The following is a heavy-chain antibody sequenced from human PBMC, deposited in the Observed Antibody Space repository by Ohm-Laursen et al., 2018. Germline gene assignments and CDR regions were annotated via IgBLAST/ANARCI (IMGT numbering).Heavy chain of an antibody. Sequence: TQTLTLTRTFSGFSLNGSPMCVSWIRQPPGKALEWLARIDWDDDKFYSTSLKTRLTISTDTSKNQVALTVTNMYPVDTATYYCARFRRYSSSWFYFDYWGQGTLVTVSS. CDR2: IDWDDDK. J-gene: IGHJ4*02. V-gene: IGHV2-70*16. D-gene: IGHD6-13*01. CDR3: ARFRRYSSSWFYFDY. CDR1: GFSLNGSPMC.